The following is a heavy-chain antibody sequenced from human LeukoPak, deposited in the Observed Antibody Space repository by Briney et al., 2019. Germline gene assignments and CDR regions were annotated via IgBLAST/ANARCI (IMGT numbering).Heavy chain of an antibody. D-gene: IGHD3-10*01. Sequence: SQTLSLTCTVSGGAIASGGYCWNWIRQSPGKGLGWIGCIYDRGPAYYNPSLKSRFTISVDRPKNQFFLNVTSLTAADTAAYYCARSRQASGLLSSWGQGTPVVVSS. J-gene: IGHJ5*02. CDR2: IYDRGPA. CDR1: GGAIASGGYC. CDR3: ARSRQASGLLSS. V-gene: IGHV4-30-2*06.